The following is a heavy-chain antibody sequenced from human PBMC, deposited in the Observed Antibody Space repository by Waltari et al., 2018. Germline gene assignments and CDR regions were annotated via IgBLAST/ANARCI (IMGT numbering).Heavy chain of an antibody. CDR1: GIGFEAAW. CDR3: TTLDALWGG. Sequence: EVKMVESGGGSMKPGDSLRLSCVASGIGFEAAWLTWVRRSPGKGLEWVGRIKSKSDGAKTTSSAAIRGRFSISRDDSQNMVFLQMNSLRTEDTALYYWTTLDALWGGWGHGTLVTVSS. CDR2: IKSKSDGAKT. J-gene: IGHJ4*01. V-gene: IGHV3-15*01. D-gene: IGHD7-27*01.